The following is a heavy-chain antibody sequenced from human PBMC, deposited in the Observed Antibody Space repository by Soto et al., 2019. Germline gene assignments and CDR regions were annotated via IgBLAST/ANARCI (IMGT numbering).Heavy chain of an antibody. V-gene: IGHV3-23*01. J-gene: IGHJ4*02. CDR1: GFTFSSYA. D-gene: IGHD2-15*01. CDR3: AKVVEAYWAA. CDR2: ISGSGGST. Sequence: PGGSLRLSCAASGFTFSSYAMSWVRQAPGKGLEWVAAISGSGGSTYYADSVKGRFTISRDNSKNTLYLQMTSLRAEYTAVYYSAKVVEAYWAAGGQGTLVTVSS.